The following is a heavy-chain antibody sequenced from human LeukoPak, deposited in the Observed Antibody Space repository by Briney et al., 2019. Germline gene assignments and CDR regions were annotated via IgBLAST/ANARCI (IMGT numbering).Heavy chain of an antibody. V-gene: IGHV5-51*01. CDR2: IYPGDSDT. CDR1: GYIFTSYW. CDR3: ARQPDSSGSPLY. D-gene: IGHD3-22*01. Sequence: GESLKISCKGSGYIFTSYWIGRVRQMPGKGLEWMGIIYPGDSDTRYSPSFQGQVTISADKYISTAYLQWSSLKASDTAMFYCARQPDSSGSPLYWGQGTLVSVSS. J-gene: IGHJ4*02.